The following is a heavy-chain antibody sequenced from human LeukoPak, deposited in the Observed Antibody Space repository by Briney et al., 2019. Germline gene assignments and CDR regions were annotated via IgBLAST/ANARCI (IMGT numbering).Heavy chain of an antibody. D-gene: IGHD3-22*01. CDR1: GFTFSSYS. Sequence: GGSLTLSCKASGFTFSSYSMNWVRQAPGQGLEWISYISSGGSTVYYADSVKGRFTISRDISKNTLYLQMGSLRVEDTAVYYCARMLISSGYYVDSWGQGTLVTVSS. V-gene: IGHV3-48*01. CDR3: ARMLISSGYYVDS. CDR2: ISSGGSTV. J-gene: IGHJ4*02.